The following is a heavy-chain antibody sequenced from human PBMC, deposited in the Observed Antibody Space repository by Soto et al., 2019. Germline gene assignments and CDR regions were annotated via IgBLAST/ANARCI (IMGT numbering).Heavy chain of an antibody. CDR2: ISAYNGNT. J-gene: IGHJ4*02. V-gene: IGHV1-18*01. D-gene: IGHD5-12*01. CDR1: GYTFTSYG. CDR3: ARRYGGWRLIGYGGYVDY. Sequence: QVQLVQSGAEVKKPGASVKVSCKASGYTFTSYGISWVRQAPGQGLEWMGWISAYNGNTNYAQKLQGRVTMTTDTSTSTAYMELGSLRSDAPAVYYCARRYGGWRLIGYGGYVDYWGEGTLVTVSS.